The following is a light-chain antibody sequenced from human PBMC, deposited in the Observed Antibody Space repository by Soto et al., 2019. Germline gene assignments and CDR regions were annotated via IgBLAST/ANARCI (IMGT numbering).Light chain of an antibody. CDR3: QQYKDWPTT. V-gene: IGKV3-20*01. J-gene: IGKJ1*01. CDR1: QSVSSSY. Sequence: EIVLTQSPGTLSLSPGERATLSCRASQSVSSSYLAWYQQKPGQAPRLLIYGASSRATGMPDRFSGSGAGTDFTLTITSLQSEDFGVYFCQQYKDWPTTFGQGTKVDI. CDR2: GAS.